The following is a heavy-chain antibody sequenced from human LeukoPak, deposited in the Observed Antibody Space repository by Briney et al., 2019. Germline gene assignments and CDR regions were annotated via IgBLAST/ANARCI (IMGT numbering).Heavy chain of an antibody. CDR1: GFIFSNYA. J-gene: IGHJ4*02. CDR3: ATPLDYYDSSGYHQGGD. CDR2: IKQDGSKK. Sequence: GGSLRLSCAASGFIFSNYAMSWVRQAPGKGLEWVANIKQDGSKKNYVDSVKGRFTISRDNAKNSLYLQMNSLRAEDTAVYYCATPLDYYDSSGYHQGGDWGQGTLVTVSS. V-gene: IGHV3-7*03. D-gene: IGHD3-22*01.